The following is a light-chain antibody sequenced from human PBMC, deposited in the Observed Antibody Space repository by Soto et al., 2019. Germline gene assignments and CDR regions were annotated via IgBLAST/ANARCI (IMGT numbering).Light chain of an antibody. CDR2: DAS. J-gene: IGKJ2*01. Sequence: EIVLTQSPGTLSLSPGERATLSCRASQSISSRYLAWYQQKPGQAPRLLIYDASSRATGIPDRFSGSASGTDFTLTISRLETEDFAVYYCQQYGTSPMYTFGQGTKLEIK. V-gene: IGKV3-20*01. CDR1: QSISSRY. CDR3: QQYGTSPMYT.